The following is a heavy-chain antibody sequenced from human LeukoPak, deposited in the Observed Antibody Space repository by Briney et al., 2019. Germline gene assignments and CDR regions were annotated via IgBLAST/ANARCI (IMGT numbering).Heavy chain of an antibody. Sequence: SETPSLTCTVSGGSISSYYWSWIRQPPGKGLEWIGYIYYSGSTNYNPSLKSRVTISVDTSKNQFSLKLSSVTAADTAVYYCAREPMRYSSSGTRFDPWGQGTLVTVSS. V-gene: IGHV4-59*12. CDR2: IYYSGST. J-gene: IGHJ5*02. CDR1: GGSISSYY. CDR3: AREPMRYSSSGTRFDP. D-gene: IGHD6-13*01.